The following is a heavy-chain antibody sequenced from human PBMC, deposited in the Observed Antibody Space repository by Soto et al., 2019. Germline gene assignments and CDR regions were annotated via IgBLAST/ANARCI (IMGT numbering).Heavy chain of an antibody. D-gene: IGHD2-15*01. J-gene: IGHJ3*02. CDR2: IYNEFT. CDR3: VREPRYCSGGSCSIMGDAFDI. V-gene: IGHV3-66*01. Sequence: EVQLVESGGGLVQPGGSLRLSCVASGFTVTEIYMNWVRQAPGKGLEWVSVIYNEFTDYADSVRGRFSISTDSSKNALYLQMNSLRAEDSAVYYCVREPRYCSGGSCSIMGDAFDIWGQGTMSPSHQ. CDR1: GFTVTEIY.